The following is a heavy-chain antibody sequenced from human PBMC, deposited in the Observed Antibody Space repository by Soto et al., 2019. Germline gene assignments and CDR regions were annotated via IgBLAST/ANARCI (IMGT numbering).Heavy chain of an antibody. CDR2: MNPSSGTT. V-gene: IGHV1-8*01. CDR3: ASQQFLERGSFDY. Sequence: ASVKGSCKTSGYTFTSYDINWVRQATGQGLEWMGWMNPSSGTTGYAQKFQGRVTMTRDTSISTAYMEMSSLRSEDTALYYCASQQFLERGSFDYWGQGTLVTVSS. J-gene: IGHJ4*02. CDR1: GYTFTSYD. D-gene: IGHD1-1*01.